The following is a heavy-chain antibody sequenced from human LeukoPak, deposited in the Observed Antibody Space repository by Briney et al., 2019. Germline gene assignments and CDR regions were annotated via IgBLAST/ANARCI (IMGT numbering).Heavy chain of an antibody. CDR3: AKTGDHWYYYYMDV. V-gene: IGHV1-18*01. CDR1: GYTFTSYG. CDR2: ISAYNGNT. D-gene: IGHD3-16*01. Sequence: ASVKVSCKASGYTFTSYGISWVRQAPGQGLEWMGWISAYNGNTNYAQKLQGRVTMTTDTSTSTAYMELRSLRSDDTAVYYCAKTGDHWYYYYMDVWGKGTTVTVSS. J-gene: IGHJ6*03.